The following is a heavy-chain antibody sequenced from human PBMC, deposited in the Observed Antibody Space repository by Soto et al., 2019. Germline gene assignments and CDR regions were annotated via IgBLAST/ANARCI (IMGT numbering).Heavy chain of an antibody. V-gene: IGHV1-69*01. CDR1: GGTFSSYA. J-gene: IGHJ2*01. CDR2: RIPIFGTA. CDR3: ARARDTVVAANPYWYFDL. Sequence: QVQLVQSGAEVKKPGSSVKVSCKASGGTFSSYAISWVRQAPGQGLEWMGGRIPIFGTANYAQKFQGRVTITADESTSTAYMELSSLRSEDTAVYYCARARDTVVAANPYWYFDLWGRGTLVTVSS. D-gene: IGHD5-12*01.